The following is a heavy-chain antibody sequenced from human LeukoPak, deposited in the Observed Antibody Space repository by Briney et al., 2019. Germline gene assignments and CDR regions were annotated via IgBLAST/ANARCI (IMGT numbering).Heavy chain of an antibody. J-gene: IGHJ6*02. D-gene: IGHD2-21*02. CDR3: ARTVVVTARNYYYYGMDV. CDR2: IYYSGST. V-gene: IGHV4-39*01. CDR1: GGSISSSSYY. Sequence: SETLSLTCTVSGGSISSSSYYWGWIRQPPGKGLEWIGSIYYSGSTYYNPSLKSRVTISVDTSRNQFSLKLSSVTAADTAVYYCARTVVVTARNYYYYGMDVWGQGTTVTVSS.